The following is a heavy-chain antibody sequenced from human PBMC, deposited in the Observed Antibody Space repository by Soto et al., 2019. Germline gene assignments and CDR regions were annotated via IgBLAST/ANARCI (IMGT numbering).Heavy chain of an antibody. CDR2: IYHYGTT. J-gene: IGHJ3*01. CDR1: GASISSSNW. CDR3: ARGPRSGSYSVDGFDV. V-gene: IGHV4-4*02. D-gene: IGHD1-26*01. Sequence: QVQLQQPGPGLVTPSGTLSLTCVVSGASISSSNWWSWVRQPPGKGLEWIGEIYHYGTTTYNPSLKSRVTLSMDKSRNQFSLRLTTVTAADTAIYYCARGPRSGSYSVDGFDVWGQGTVVTVSS.